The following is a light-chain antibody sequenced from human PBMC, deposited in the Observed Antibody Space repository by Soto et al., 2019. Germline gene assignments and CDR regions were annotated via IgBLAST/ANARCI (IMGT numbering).Light chain of an antibody. J-gene: IGKJ1*01. CDR2: GAS. CDR3: QQYGSSGT. CDR1: QSVSNNY. Sequence: ESLLTQSPGTLSLSPGERATLSCRASQSVSNNYLAWYQQKPGQAPRLLIYGASNRATGIPDRFSGSGSGTDFTLTISRLEPEDFAVYYCQQYGSSGTFGQGTKGDIK. V-gene: IGKV3-20*01.